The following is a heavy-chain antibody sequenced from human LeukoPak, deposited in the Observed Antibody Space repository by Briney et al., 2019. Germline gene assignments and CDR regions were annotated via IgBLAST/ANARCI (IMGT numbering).Heavy chain of an antibody. CDR2: LNPNGGDT. CDR1: GYTFTAFF. D-gene: IGHD6-13*01. CDR3: ARGLAAPGTRHFDY. V-gene: IGHV1-2*02. Sequence: ASVKVSCKASGYTFTAFFIHWVRQAPGQGLEWLGWLNPNGGDTNYAQKFQGRVTMTRDTSTSTAYMELSRLRFDDTAVYYCARGLAAPGTRHFDYWGQGTLVTVSS. J-gene: IGHJ4*02.